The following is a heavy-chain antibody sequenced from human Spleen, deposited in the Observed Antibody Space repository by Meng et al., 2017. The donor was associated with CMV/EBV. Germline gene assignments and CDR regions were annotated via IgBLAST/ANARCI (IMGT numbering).Heavy chain of an antibody. Sequence: GGLLRLSCQASGFTLSSYWMPWVRHAPGKGLVWVSRINSDGSSTSYADSVKGRFTISRDNSKNTLYLQMTSLRAEDTAVYYCARYYDFLIGYLNWFDPWGQGTLVTVSS. V-gene: IGHV3-74*01. J-gene: IGHJ5*02. CDR2: INSDGSST. CDR3: ARYYDFLIGYLNWFDP. D-gene: IGHD3-3*01. CDR1: GFTLSSYW.